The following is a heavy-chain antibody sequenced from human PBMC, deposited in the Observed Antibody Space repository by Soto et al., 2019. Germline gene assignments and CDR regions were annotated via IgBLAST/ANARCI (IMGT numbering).Heavy chain of an antibody. CDR3: ARGGSGSQRYYFDY. D-gene: IGHD1-26*01. CDR1: RGTFSSYA. V-gene: IGHV1-69*01. Sequence: QVQLVQSGAEVKKPGSSVKVSCKASRGTFSSYAISWVRQAPGQELEWMGGIIPIFGTANYAQKFQGRVTITADESTSTAYMELSSLRSEDTAVYYCARGGSGSQRYYFDYWGQGTLVTVSS. J-gene: IGHJ4*02. CDR2: IIPIFGTA.